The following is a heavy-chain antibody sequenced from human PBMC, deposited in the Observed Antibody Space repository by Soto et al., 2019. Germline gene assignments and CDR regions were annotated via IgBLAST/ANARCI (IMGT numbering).Heavy chain of an antibody. J-gene: IGHJ6*02. D-gene: IGHD3-16*01. CDR1: GFNMGDND. CDR3: STWSGMERGIAFTDLVV. CDR2: ISASGKTI. V-gene: IGHV3-11*01. Sequence: QRQLVESGGGLVKPGGSLSLSCSASGFNMGDNDMTWIRQTPGKALEWVSYISASGKTIKYADSVKCRFTISRDNANNAHFTLMHTLRAEDTADNDWSTWSGMERGIAFTDLVVWGHGTTVIVSS.